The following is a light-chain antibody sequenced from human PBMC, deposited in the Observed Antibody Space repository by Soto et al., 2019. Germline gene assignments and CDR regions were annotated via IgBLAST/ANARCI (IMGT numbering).Light chain of an antibody. CDR3: QQYYRTPPT. V-gene: IGKV4-1*01. CDR1: QSVLYSPNNKNS. Sequence: DIVMTQSPDSLAVSLGERATINCKSSQSVLYSPNNKNSLAWYQQKPGQSPKLFIYWASIRESGVPDRFSGSGSGTDFTLTISSLQAEDVAVYYCQQYYRTPPTFGQGTKVEIK. CDR2: WAS. J-gene: IGKJ1*01.